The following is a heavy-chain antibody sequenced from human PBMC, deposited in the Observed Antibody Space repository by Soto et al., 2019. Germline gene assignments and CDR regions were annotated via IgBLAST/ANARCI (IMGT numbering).Heavy chain of an antibody. Sequence: QVQLVESGGGVVQPGRSLRLSCAASGFTFSSHAMHWVRQAPGKRLEWVAVISYDGSNKYYADSVKGRFTISRDNSKNTLYLQMNSLRAEDTAVYYCARAPLAFGGVIVKYYFDYWGQGTLVTVSS. CDR2: ISYDGSNK. CDR1: GFTFSSHA. J-gene: IGHJ4*02. V-gene: IGHV3-30-3*01. CDR3: ARAPLAFGGVIVKYYFDY. D-gene: IGHD3-16*02.